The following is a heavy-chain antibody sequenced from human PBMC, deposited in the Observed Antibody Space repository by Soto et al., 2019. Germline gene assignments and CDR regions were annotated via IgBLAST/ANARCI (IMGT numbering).Heavy chain of an antibody. J-gene: IGHJ6*02. V-gene: IGHV3-23*01. CDR2: ISGRGGST. CDR1: GFTLSSYA. CDR3: AKGSVRNYSGGMDV. Sequence: PGGSLRLSCAASGFTLSSYAMSWVRQAPGKGLGWVSAISGRGGSTYYADSVKGRFTISRDNSKNTLYLQMNSLRAEDTAVYYCAKGSVRNYSGGMDVWGQGTTVTVSS. D-gene: IGHD4-4*01.